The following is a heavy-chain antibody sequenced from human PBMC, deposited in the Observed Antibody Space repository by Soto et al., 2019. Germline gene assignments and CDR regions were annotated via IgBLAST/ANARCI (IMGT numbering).Heavy chain of an antibody. D-gene: IGHD3-10*01. V-gene: IGHV4-34*01. CDR1: GGSFSGYY. CDR2: INHSGST. CDR3: ARGRIAGSGSSP. J-gene: IGHJ5*02. Sequence: QVQIQQWGAGLLKTSETLSLTCAVYGGSFSGYYWSWIRQPPGKGLEWIGEINHSGSTNYNPSLNSRVTISVGTSKNQFSLKLSSVTAADTAVYYCARGRIAGSGSSPWGQGTLVTVSS.